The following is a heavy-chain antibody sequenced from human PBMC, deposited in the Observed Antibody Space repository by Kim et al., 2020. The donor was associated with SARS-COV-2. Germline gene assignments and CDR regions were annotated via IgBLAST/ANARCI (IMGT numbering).Heavy chain of an antibody. J-gene: IGHJ4*02. CDR1: GFTFSSYA. Sequence: GGSLRLSCAAGFTFSSYAMNWVRQAPGKGLEWVSSISSDSTYTYYADSVKGRFTISRDNAKNSLYLQMNTLRAEDTAVYYCAISPGYSYGYWGQGTQVIV. D-gene: IGHD5-18*01. CDR2: ISSDSTYT. V-gene: IGHV3-21*01. CDR3: AISPGYSYGY.